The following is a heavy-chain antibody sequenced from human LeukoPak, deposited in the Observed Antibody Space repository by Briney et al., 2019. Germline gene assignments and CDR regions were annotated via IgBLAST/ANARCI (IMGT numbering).Heavy chain of an antibody. D-gene: IGHD5-18*01. J-gene: IGHJ4*02. Sequence: GGSLRLSCTASGFSFGDYAMNWVRQAPGKGLEWVGFIRSKAYGGTTEYAASVKGRFTISRDDSKSIAYLQMNSLKTEDTAVYYCTRGGYSYGFGFDYWGQGTLVTVSS. CDR2: IRSKAYGGTT. V-gene: IGHV3-49*04. CDR1: GFSFGDYA. CDR3: TRGGYSYGFGFDY.